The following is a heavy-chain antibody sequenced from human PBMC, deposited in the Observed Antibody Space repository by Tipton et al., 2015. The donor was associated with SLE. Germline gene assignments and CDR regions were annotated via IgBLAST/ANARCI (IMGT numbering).Heavy chain of an antibody. CDR3: RQGYHADVYFDY. V-gene: IGHV4-30-2*01. CDR1: GGSIGSGGYS. J-gene: IGHJ4*02. D-gene: IGHD2-2*01. Sequence: TLSLTCAVSGGSIGSGGYSWNWIRQPPGKGLEWIGYVYHRGIFNYNPSLKGRVTISVDTSKTHFSLNLTSVTAADTAVYYCRQGYHADVYFDYWGQGTLVTVSS. CDR2: VYHRGIF.